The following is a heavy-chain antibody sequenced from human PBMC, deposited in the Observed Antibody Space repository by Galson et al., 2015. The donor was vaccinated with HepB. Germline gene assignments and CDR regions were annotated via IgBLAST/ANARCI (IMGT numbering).Heavy chain of an antibody. D-gene: IGHD3-16*02. CDR1: GASISSYF. CDR3: ARTPTLPLRTVNYYFDY. CDR2: IYYSGST. J-gene: IGHJ4*02. Sequence: ETLSLTCTVSGASISSYFWSWIRQPPGKGLEWIGYIYYSGSTSYNPSLKSRVTISIDTSKNQLSLRLSSVTAADTAVFYCARTPTLPLRTVNYYFDYWGQGTPVTVSA. V-gene: IGHV4-59*01.